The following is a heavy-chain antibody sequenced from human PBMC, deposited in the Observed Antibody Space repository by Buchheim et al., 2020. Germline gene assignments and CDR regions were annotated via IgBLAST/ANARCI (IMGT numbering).Heavy chain of an antibody. CDR3: ARERIAARRFDY. V-gene: IGHV4-34*01. CDR2: INHSGST. J-gene: IGHJ4*02. D-gene: IGHD6-6*01. CDR1: GGSFSGYY. Sequence: QVQLQQWGAGLLKPSETLSLTCAVYGGSFSGYYWSWIRQPPGKGLEWIGEINHSGSTNYNPSLKSRVTISVDKSKNQFSLKLSSVTAADTAVYYCARERIAARRFDYWGQGTL.